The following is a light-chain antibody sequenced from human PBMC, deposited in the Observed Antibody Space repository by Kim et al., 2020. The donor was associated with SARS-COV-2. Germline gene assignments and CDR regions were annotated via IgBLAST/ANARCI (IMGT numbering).Light chain of an antibody. V-gene: IGLV2-14*04. CDR3: NSYTASSTYV. Sequence: GQSITISSPGTIRDVCFYDYVSWYQQHPGKAPNLLIHDVTDRPSGVSDRFSGSKSGNTASLTISGLQAEDDADYYCNSYTASSTYVFGTGTKVTVL. J-gene: IGLJ1*01. CDR2: DVT. CDR1: IRDVCFYDY.